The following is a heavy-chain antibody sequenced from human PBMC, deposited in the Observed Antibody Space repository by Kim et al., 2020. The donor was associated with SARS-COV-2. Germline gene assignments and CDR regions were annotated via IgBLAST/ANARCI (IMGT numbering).Heavy chain of an antibody. J-gene: IGHJ5*02. CDR3: ARVRIAVAGTGGWFDP. V-gene: IGHV4-38-2*02. CDR2: IYHSGST. CDR1: GYSISSGYY. D-gene: IGHD6-19*01. Sequence: SETLSLTCTVSGYSISSGYYWGWIRQPPGKGLEWIGSIYHSGSTYYNPSLKSRLTISVDTSKNQFSLKLSSVTAADTAVYYCARVRIAVAGTGGWFDPWG.